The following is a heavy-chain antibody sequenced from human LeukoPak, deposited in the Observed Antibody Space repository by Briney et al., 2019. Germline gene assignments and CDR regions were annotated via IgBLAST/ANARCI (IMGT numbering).Heavy chain of an antibody. V-gene: IGHV3-21*01. Sequence: GGSLRLSCAASGFPFSSYSMNWVRQAPGKGLEWVSSISSSSTYIYYAASVKGRFTISRDNAKNSLCLQMNSLRAEDTAVYYCASQVAGYCSSTSCYPPDYWGQGTLVTVSS. CDR3: ASQVAGYCSSTSCYPPDY. J-gene: IGHJ4*02. CDR1: GFPFSSYS. D-gene: IGHD2-2*01. CDR2: ISSSSTYI.